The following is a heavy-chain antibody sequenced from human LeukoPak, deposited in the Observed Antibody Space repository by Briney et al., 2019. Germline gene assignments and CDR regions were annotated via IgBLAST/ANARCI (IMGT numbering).Heavy chain of an antibody. D-gene: IGHD3-3*01. CDR2: IYYSGST. V-gene: IGHV4-59*01. CDR3: AREPPYYDFWSGYRRGAFDI. Sequence: GSLRLSCAASGFTFSVYDMSWLRQAPGKGLEWLGYIYYSGSTNYNPSLKSRVTTSVDTSKNQFSLKLSSVTAADTAVYYCAREPPYYDFWSGYRRGAFDIWGQGTMVTVSS. J-gene: IGHJ3*02. CDR1: GFTFSVYD.